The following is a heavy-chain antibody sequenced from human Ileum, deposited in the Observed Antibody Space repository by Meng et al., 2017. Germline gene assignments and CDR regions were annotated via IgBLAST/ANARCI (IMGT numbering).Heavy chain of an antibody. D-gene: IGHD4-17*01. CDR3: ARAVSTTSLQFDV. Sequence: ASVKVSCKASGYTFSSYGISWVRQAPGQGLEWMGWISGHNGDTNYAQKLQGRVTMTTETSTNTVYMELRSLKSDDTAFYYCARAVSTTSLQFDVWGQGTMVTVSS. V-gene: IGHV1-18*01. J-gene: IGHJ3*01. CDR2: ISGHNGDT. CDR1: GYTFSSYG.